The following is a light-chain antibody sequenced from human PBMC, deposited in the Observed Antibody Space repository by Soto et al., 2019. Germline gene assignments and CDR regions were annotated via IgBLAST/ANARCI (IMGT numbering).Light chain of an antibody. V-gene: IGKV3-20*01. J-gene: IGKJ1*01. CDR2: GAS. CDR3: HQYGNSPDT. Sequence: DIVLTQSPGPLSLSPGERVTLSCRASQSFSSTYLAWYQQKPGQAPRLIIYGASSRAAGIPDRFSGSGSGTDFTLTISRLEPEDVAVCYCHQYGNSPDTLGQGTKVDIK. CDR1: QSFSSTY.